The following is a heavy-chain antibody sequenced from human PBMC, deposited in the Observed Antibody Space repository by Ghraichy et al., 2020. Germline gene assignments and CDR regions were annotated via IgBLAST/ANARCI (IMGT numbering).Heavy chain of an antibody. J-gene: IGHJ3*02. D-gene: IGHD2-15*01. CDR1: GGSFSGYY. CDR2: INHSGST. Sequence: SETLSLTCAVYGGSFSGYYWSWIRQPPGKGLEWIGEINHSGSTNYNPSLKSRVTISVDKSKNQFSLKLSSVTAADTAVYYCARGRYCSGGSCYSIGGDAFDIWGQGTMVTVSS. CDR3: ARGRYCSGGSCYSIGGDAFDI. V-gene: IGHV4-34*01.